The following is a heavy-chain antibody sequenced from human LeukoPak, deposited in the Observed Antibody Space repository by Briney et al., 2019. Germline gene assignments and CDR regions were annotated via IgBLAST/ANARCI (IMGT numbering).Heavy chain of an antibody. CDR1: GGSISSGGSY. CDR3: ASAGYNYPNYYYYGMDV. V-gene: IGHV4-31*03. J-gene: IGHJ6*02. CDR2: IYYSGST. Sequence: PSQTLSLTCTVSGGSISSGGSYWRWIRQHPGKGLEWIGYIYYSGSTYYNPSLKSRVTISVDTSKNQFSLKLSSVTAADTAVYYCASAGYNYPNYYYYGMDVWGQGTTVTVSS. D-gene: IGHD5-24*01.